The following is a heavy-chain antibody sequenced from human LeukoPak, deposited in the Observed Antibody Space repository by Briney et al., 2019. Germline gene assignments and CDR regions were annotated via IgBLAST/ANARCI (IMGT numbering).Heavy chain of an antibody. CDR3: ARDFEYSSSEGYYYYYMDV. Sequence: SETLSLTCTVSGGSISSGSYYWSWIRQPAGKGLEWIGRIYTSGSTNYNPSLKSRVTISVDTSKNQFSLKLSSVTAADTAVYYCARDFEYSSSEGYYYYYMDVWGKGTTVTVSS. CDR1: GGSISSGSYY. CDR2: IYTSGST. J-gene: IGHJ6*03. V-gene: IGHV4-61*02. D-gene: IGHD6-6*01.